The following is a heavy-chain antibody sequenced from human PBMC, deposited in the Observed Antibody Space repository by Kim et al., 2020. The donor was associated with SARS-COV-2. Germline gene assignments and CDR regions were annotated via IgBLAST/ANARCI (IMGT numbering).Heavy chain of an antibody. J-gene: IGHJ4*02. V-gene: IGHV3-9*01. Sequence: GGSLRLSCAASGFTFGDYAMHWVRQAPGKGLEWVSGISWNSGSIGYADSVKGRFTISRDNAKNSLYLQMNSLRAEDTALYYCAKDTIENSSLDYWGQGTLVTVSS. CDR3: AKDTIENSSLDY. CDR1: GFTFGDYA. D-gene: IGHD6-19*01. CDR2: ISWNSGSI.